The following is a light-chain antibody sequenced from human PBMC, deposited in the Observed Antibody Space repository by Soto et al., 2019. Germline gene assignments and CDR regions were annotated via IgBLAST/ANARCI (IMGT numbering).Light chain of an antibody. CDR2: EGS. V-gene: IGLV2-23*01. CDR1: SSDVGSYNL. CDR3: CSYAGSTV. Sequence: QSALTQPASVSGSPGQSITISCTGTSSDVGSYNLVSWYQHHPGKAPNLMIYEGSKRPSGVSNRFSGSKSGNTASLTISGLQAEDEADYYCCSYAGSTVFGGGTKLTVL. J-gene: IGLJ2*01.